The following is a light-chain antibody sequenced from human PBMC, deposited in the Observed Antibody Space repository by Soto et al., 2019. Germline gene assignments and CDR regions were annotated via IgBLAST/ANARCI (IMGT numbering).Light chain of an antibody. Sequence: EIVMTQSPATLSVSPGERATLSCRASQSVSSNLAWYPQKPGQAHRLLSYGASTRATVITARFSGSGSGTEFTLTIISLQSEDFAVYYWQQYNNWPFPSWTFGQETKVEIK. J-gene: IGKJ1*01. CDR1: QSVSSN. CDR3: QQYNNWPFPSWT. CDR2: GAS. V-gene: IGKV3-15*01.